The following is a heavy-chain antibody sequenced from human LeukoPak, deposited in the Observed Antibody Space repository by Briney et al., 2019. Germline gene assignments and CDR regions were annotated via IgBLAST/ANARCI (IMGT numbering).Heavy chain of an antibody. V-gene: IGHV1-69*02. CDR1: GGTFISYT. Sequence: SVKVSCKAPGGTFISYTISWVRQAPGQGLEWMGRIFPILGIANYAQKFQGRVTITADKSTSTAYMELSSLRSEDTAVYYCARYDFWSGSSPDYYYYYGMDVWGQGTTVTVSS. D-gene: IGHD3-3*01. CDR3: ARYDFWSGSSPDYYYYYGMDV. CDR2: IFPILGIA. J-gene: IGHJ6*02.